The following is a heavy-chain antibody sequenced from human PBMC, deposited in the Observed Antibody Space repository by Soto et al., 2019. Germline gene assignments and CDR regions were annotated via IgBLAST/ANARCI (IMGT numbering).Heavy chain of an antibody. CDR2: ISSTGSGT. J-gene: IGHJ4*02. V-gene: IGHV3-48*03. CDR1: GFTFSSYE. CDR3: VRDLHEPLATDALRVAN. Sequence: EMQLVESGGGLVQPGGSLRLSCAASGFTFSSYEMHWVRQAPGKGLEWISYISSTGSGTLYADSGRGRFTMSRDNTKNSVSLQMSSLRAEDTAVYYCVRDLHEPLATDALRVANWGQGTQVTVSS. D-gene: IGHD2-8*02.